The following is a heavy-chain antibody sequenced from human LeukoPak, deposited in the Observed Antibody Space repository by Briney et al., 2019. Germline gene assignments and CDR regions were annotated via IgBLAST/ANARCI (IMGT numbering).Heavy chain of an antibody. V-gene: IGHV3-7*01. CDR3: AREYGSGSSRRRFDP. Sequence: PGGSLRLSCAASGFTFSSYWMSWVRQAPGKGLEWVANIKQDGSEKYYVDSVKGRFTISRDNAENSLYLQMNSLRAEDTAVYYCAREYGSGSSRRRFDPWGQGTLVTVSS. CDR2: IKQDGSEK. D-gene: IGHD3-10*01. CDR1: GFTFSSYW. J-gene: IGHJ5*02.